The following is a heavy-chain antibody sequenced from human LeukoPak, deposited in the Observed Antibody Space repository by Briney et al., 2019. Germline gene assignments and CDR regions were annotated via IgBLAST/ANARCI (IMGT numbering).Heavy chain of an antibody. CDR2: INNYGSGT. CDR1: GFTLSSYW. CDR3: GRGNYYGMDV. Sequence: GGSLRLSCAASGFTLSSYWMHWVRQAPGKGLVWISRINNYGSGTSHVDSVKGRFTISRDNAENTVYLQMNSLRAEDTAVYYSGRGNYYGMDVWGQGTTVTVSS. J-gene: IGHJ6*02. V-gene: IGHV3-74*01.